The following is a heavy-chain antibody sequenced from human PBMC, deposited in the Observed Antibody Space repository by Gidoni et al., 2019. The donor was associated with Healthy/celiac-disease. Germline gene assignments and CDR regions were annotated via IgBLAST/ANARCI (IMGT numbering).Heavy chain of an antibody. V-gene: IGHV4-59*01. CDR2: IYYSGST. CDR1: VGSISSYY. Sequence: QVQLQESGPGLVKPSETLSLPCTVSVGSISSYYWSCTRQPPGKGLEWIGNIYYSGSTNYNPSLNSRVSISVDTSKNQFSLKLSSVTAADTAVYFCARDQSSSWFGGWFDSWGQGTLVTVSS. D-gene: IGHD6-13*01. CDR3: ARDQSSSWFGGWFDS. J-gene: IGHJ5*01.